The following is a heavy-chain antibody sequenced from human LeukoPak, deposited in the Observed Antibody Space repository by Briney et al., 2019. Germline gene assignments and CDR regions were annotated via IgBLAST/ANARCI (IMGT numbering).Heavy chain of an antibody. D-gene: IGHD2-15*01. CDR3: ARVQGGYCSGGSCSGGMDV. CDR1: GGSISSGGYY. J-gene: IGHJ6*02. Sequence: SETLSLTCTVSGGSISSGGYYWSWIRQHPGKGLEWIGYIYYSGSTYYNPSLKSRVTISEDTSKNQFSLKLSSVTAADTAVYYCARVQGGYCSGGSCSGGMDVWGQGTTVTVSS. CDR2: IYYSGST. V-gene: IGHV4-31*03.